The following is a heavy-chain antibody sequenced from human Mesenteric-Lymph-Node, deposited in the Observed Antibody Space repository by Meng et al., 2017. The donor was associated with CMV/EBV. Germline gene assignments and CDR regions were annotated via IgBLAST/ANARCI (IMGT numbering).Heavy chain of an antibody. CDR2: VYTTGTT. CDR1: RFAVPSYF. V-gene: IGHV3-53*01. Sequence: ASRFAVPSYFMHSARRAPGQELAWVSTVYTTGTTYHEASFRGRFAISRDTSKNTLYLQMNSLRAEDTAVYYCAKEQQLVPGNWFDPWGQGTLVTVSS. D-gene: IGHD6-13*01. J-gene: IGHJ5*02. CDR3: AKEQQLVPGNWFDP.